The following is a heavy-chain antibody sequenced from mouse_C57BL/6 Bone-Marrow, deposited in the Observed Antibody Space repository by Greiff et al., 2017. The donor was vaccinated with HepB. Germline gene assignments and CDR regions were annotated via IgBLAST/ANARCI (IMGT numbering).Heavy chain of an antibody. CDR2: IYPGDGDT. J-gene: IGHJ1*03. CDR3: ARSGDYGSSLWYFDV. CDR1: GYAFSSSW. D-gene: IGHD1-1*01. V-gene: IGHV1-82*01. Sequence: QVQLQQSGPELVKPGASVKISCKASGYAFSSSWMNWVKQRPGKGLEWIGRIYPGDGDTNYNGKFKGKATLTADKSSSTAYMQLSSLTSEDSAVYFCARSGDYGSSLWYFDVWGTGTTVTVSS.